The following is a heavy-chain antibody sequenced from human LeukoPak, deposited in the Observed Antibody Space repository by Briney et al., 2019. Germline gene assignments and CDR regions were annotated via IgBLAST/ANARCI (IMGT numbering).Heavy chain of an antibody. D-gene: IGHD2-8*02. CDR3: ARGFWSRYYDY. V-gene: IGHV4-38-2*02. CDR1: GYSISSAYY. CDR2: FHYSGST. Sequence: SETLSLTCTVSGYSISSAYYWGWIRPSPGKGLEWIGSFHYSGSTSYNPSLKSRVTISVDSSKNQFSLRLSSVTAADTAVYYCARGFWSRYYDYWGQGTLVTVSS. J-gene: IGHJ4*02.